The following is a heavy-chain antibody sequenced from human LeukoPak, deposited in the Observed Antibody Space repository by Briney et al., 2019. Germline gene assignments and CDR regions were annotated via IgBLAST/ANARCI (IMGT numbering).Heavy chain of an antibody. V-gene: IGHV3-23*01. CDR2: ISGNGRST. Sequence: GGSLRLSCAASGFTFSSSDMSWVRQAPGKGLEWVSGISGNGRSTNYADSVAGRFTISRDNSKNTLYLQMNSLRAEDTALYYCASQGGRRTLAYFDHWGQATLVTVSS. CDR1: GFTFSSSD. J-gene: IGHJ4*02. CDR3: ASQGGRRTLAYFDH. D-gene: IGHD3-16*01.